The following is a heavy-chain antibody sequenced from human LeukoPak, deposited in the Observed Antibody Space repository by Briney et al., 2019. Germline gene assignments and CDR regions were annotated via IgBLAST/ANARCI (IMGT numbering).Heavy chain of an antibody. CDR3: ARGFAAAGTFWFDP. V-gene: IGHV4-59*01. CDR2: IYYSGST. D-gene: IGHD6-13*01. Sequence: SETLSLTCTVSGGSISSYYWSWIRQPPGKGLEWIGYIYYSGSTNYNPSLKSRVTISVDTSKNQFSLKLSPVTAADTAVYYCARGFAAAGTFWFDPWGQGTLVTVSS. J-gene: IGHJ5*02. CDR1: GGSISSYY.